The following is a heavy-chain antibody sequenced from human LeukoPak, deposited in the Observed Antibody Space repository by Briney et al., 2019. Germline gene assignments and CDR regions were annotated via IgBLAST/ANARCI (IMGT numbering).Heavy chain of an antibody. Sequence: SETLSLTCTVSGGSISSYYWSWIRQPPGKGLEWIGYIYYSGSTNYNPSLKSRVTILVDTSKNQFSLKLSSVTAADTAVYYCARDRSFVGSSWFFDYWGQGTLVTVSS. CDR2: IYYSGST. V-gene: IGHV4-59*12. CDR3: ARDRSFVGSSWFFDY. D-gene: IGHD6-13*01. CDR1: GGSISSYY. J-gene: IGHJ4*02.